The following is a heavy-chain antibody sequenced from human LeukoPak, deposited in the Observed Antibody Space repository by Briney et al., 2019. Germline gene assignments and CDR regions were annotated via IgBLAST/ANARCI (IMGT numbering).Heavy chain of an antibody. Sequence: SETLSLTCTVSGGSISSYYWSWIRQPPGKGLEWIGYIYYSGSTNYNPSLKSRVTISVDTSKNQFSLKLSSVTAADTAVYYCARHVVQRWLQLGRAYYFDYWGQGTLVTVSS. CDR3: ARHVVQRWLQLGRAYYFDY. CDR2: IYYSGST. V-gene: IGHV4-59*08. J-gene: IGHJ4*02. D-gene: IGHD5-24*01. CDR1: GGSISSYY.